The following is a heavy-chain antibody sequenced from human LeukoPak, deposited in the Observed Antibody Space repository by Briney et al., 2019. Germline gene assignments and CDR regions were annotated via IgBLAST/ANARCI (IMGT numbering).Heavy chain of an antibody. Sequence: GRSLRLSCAASGFTFSSYAMHWVRQAPGKGLEWVAVISYDGSNKYYADSVKGRFTISRDNSKNTLYLQMNSLRAEDTAVYYCARGGDSNYYDFWSGYPYWDQGTLVTVSS. CDR3: ARGGDSNYYDFWSGYPY. CDR2: ISYDGSNK. CDR1: GFTFSSYA. V-gene: IGHV3-30*04. J-gene: IGHJ4*02. D-gene: IGHD3-3*01.